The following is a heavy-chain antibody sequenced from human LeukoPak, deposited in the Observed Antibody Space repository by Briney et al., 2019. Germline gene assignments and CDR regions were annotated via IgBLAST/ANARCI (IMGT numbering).Heavy chain of an antibody. D-gene: IGHD5-18*01. CDR3: ARSLNVDTAMAAYFDY. Sequence: SPSETLSLTCAVYGVSFSGYYWSWIRQHPGKGLEWIGYIYYSGSTYYNPSLKSRVTISLDTPKNQFSLKLSSVTAADTAVYYCARSLNVDTAMAAYFDYWGQGTLVTVSS. J-gene: IGHJ4*02. CDR1: GVSFSGYY. V-gene: IGHV4-31*11. CDR2: IYYSGST.